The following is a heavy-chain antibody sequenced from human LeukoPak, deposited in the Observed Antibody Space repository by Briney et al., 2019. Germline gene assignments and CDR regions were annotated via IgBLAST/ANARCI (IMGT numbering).Heavy chain of an antibody. CDR3: ARGMGDYDWYYYYYYMDV. CDR1: GFTFRTYW. CDR2: IKQDGSEK. D-gene: IGHD5-12*01. V-gene: IGHV3-7*01. J-gene: IGHJ6*03. Sequence: GGSLRLSCAASGFTFRTYWMSWVRQAPGKGLEWVANIKQDGSEKYYVDSVKGRFTISRDNAKNSLYLQMNSLRAEDTAVYYCARGMGDYDWYYYYYYMDVWGKGTTVTVSS.